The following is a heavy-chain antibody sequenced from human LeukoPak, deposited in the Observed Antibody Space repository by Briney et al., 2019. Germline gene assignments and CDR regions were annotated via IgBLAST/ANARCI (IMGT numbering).Heavy chain of an antibody. Sequence: ETLSLTCTVSGGSISSFYWSWIRQPPGKGLEWIGYIYYTGSTNYNPSLKSRVTMSVDTSKNQVSLKLYSVTAADTAVYYCATQAGGYSYGSFDYWGQGTLVTVSS. D-gene: IGHD5-18*01. CDR3: ATQAGGYSYGSFDY. J-gene: IGHJ4*02. CDR1: GGSISSFY. CDR2: IYYTGST. V-gene: IGHV4-59*08.